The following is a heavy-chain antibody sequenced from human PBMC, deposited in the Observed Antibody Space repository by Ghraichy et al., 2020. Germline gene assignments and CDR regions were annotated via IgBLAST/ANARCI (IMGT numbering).Heavy chain of an antibody. CDR1: GYTFTSYD. D-gene: IGHD2-15*01. Sequence: ASVKVSCKASGYTFTSYDINWVRQATGQGLEWMGWMNPNSGNTGYAQKFQGRVTMTRNTSISTAYMELSSLRSEDTAVYYCARVPGPGYCSGGSCYSDFDYWGQGTLVTVSS. CDR2: MNPNSGNT. J-gene: IGHJ4*02. CDR3: ARVPGPGYCSGGSCYSDFDY. V-gene: IGHV1-8*01.